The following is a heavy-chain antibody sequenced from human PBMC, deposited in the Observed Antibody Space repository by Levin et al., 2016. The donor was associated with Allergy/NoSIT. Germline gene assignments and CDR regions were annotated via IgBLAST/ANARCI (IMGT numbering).Heavy chain of an antibody. Sequence: ETLSLTCAASGLTFRSHVMSWVRQAPGKGLEWVSAIGYSNEATFYADSVKGRFIISRDTSKNTLYLQMHSLRAEDTAIYYCAKEAGYAKPFDDWGQGTLVTVSS. CDR3: AKEAGYAKPFDD. J-gene: IGHJ4*02. CDR1: GLTFRSHV. CDR2: IGYSNEAT. V-gene: IGHV3-23*01. D-gene: IGHD2-8*01.